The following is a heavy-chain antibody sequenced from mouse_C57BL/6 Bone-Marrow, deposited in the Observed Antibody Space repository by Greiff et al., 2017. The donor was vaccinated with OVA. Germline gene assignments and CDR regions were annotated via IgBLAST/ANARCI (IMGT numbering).Heavy chain of an antibody. CDR1: GFTFSDSG. J-gene: IGHJ2*01. CDR2: ISSGSSTI. Sequence: EVQRVESGGGLVKPGGSLKLSCAASGFTFSDSGMHWVRQAPEKGLEWVAYISSGSSTIYYADTVKGRFTISRDNAKNTLFLQMTSLRSEDTAMYYCARSDYDYFDYWGQGTTLTVSS. CDR3: ARSDYDYFDY. V-gene: IGHV5-17*01. D-gene: IGHD2-4*01.